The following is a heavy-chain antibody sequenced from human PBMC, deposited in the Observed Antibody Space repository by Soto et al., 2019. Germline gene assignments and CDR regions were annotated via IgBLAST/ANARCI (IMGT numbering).Heavy chain of an antibody. V-gene: IGHV4-39*01. Sequence: PSETLSLTCTVSGGPVSSNSYSWGWIRQSPGKGLEWIATIYSAENTYYHTSLLSRVTISVDTSMNEFSLRLSSVTAADTAVYYCARLGGFCSSTNCYGYYAMDVWGQGTTVT. CDR1: GGPVSSNSYS. J-gene: IGHJ6*02. CDR2: IYSAENT. CDR3: ARLGGFCSSTNCYGYYAMDV. D-gene: IGHD2-2*01.